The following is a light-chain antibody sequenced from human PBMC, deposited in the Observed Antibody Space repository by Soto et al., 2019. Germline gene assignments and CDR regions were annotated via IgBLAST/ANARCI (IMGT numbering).Light chain of an antibody. J-gene: IGKJ2*01. V-gene: IGKV1-5*01. CDR3: QQYSGSSHT. CDR1: QTISTW. CDR2: DAS. Sequence: DIQMTQSPSTLSASVGDRVSITCRASQTISTWLAWYQQKPGKAPNLLIYDASSLRSGVPSRFSGSGSGTEFTLTISSLQPDDFATYYCQQYSGSSHTFGQGTRLEIK.